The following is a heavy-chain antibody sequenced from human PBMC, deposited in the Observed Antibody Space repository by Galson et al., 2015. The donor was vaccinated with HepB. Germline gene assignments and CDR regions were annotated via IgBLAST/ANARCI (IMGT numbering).Heavy chain of an antibody. D-gene: IGHD3-10*01. V-gene: IGHV3-30*02. CDR1: GFTFSSYG. CDR2: IRSDESQK. J-gene: IGHJ4*02. CDR3: AKGRSGFYASGSSDY. Sequence: SLRLSCAASGFTFSSYGMHWVRQAPGKGLQWVAFIRSDESQKFYGDSVKGRFTISRDNFKNTLYLQLKSLTAEDTAVYYCAKGRSGFYASGSSDYWGQGTVVTVSS.